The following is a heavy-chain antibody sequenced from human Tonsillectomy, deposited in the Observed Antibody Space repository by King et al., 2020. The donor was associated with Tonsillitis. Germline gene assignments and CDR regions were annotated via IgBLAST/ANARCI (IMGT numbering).Heavy chain of an antibody. D-gene: IGHD6-13*01. J-gene: IGHJ4*02. CDR1: QFTFSTYA. V-gene: IGHV3-23*04. CDR2: FSGSGAYT. CDR3: AKGGRSTWSNYFDD. Sequence: VQLVESGGGLVQPGGSLRLPCAASQFTFSTYAMSWVRQAPGKGLEWVSTFSGSGAYTYYANSVKGRFTISRDNSKNTLFLQMNSLRAEDTAVYYCAKGGRSTWSNYFDDWGQGTLVTVSS.